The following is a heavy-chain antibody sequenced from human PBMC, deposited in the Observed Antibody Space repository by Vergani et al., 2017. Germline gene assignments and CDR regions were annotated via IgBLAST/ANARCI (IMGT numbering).Heavy chain of an antibody. CDR1: GFTFSNAW. CDR3: ARISPAYGGGFDP. V-gene: IGHV3-15*01. J-gene: IGHJ5*02. CDR2: IKSKTDGGTT. Sequence: EVQLVESGGGLVKPGGSLRLSCAASGFTFSNAWMSWVRQAPGKGLEWVGRIKSKTDGGTTDYAAPVKGRFTISRDDSKNTLYLQMNSLKTEDTAVYYCARISPAYGGGFDPWGQGTLVTVSS. D-gene: IGHD4-23*01.